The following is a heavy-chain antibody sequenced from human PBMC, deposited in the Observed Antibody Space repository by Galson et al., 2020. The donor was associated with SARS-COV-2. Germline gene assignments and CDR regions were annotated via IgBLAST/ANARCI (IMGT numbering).Heavy chain of an antibody. CDR2: VYHNGRT. Sequence: ASETLSLTCAVSGGAVYTGGYSWNWIRQAPGKALEWIGCVYHNGRTEYNPSLESRLTISLDRSKNQVSLKLTSLTAADTAVYYCARSGGSGIFLSLRIPNWFDPWGLGTQVTVSS. V-gene: IGHV4-30-2*01. CDR3: ARSGGSGIFLSLRIPNWFDP. CDR1: GGAVYTGGYS. J-gene: IGHJ5*02. D-gene: IGHD3-10*01.